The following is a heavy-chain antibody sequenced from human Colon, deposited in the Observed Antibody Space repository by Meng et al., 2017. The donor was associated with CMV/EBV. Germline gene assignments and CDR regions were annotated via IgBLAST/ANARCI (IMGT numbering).Heavy chain of an antibody. Sequence: ASVKVSCKASGYIFSDYYVHWVRQAPGQGPEWMGWINCNTGDTYYADKFQGRVTMTRDTSISTVYMDLSSLRSDDTAFYYCARDGLGNANCTRGTCYEYWGQGALVTVSS. V-gene: IGHV1-2*07. J-gene: IGHJ4*02. CDR1: GYIFSDYY. D-gene: IGHD2-15*01. CDR3: ARDGLGNANCTRGTCYEY. CDR2: INCNTGDT.